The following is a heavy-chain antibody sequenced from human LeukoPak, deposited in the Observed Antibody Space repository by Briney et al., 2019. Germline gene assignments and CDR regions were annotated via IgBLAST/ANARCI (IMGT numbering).Heavy chain of an antibody. Sequence: SETLSLTCTVSGGSISSYDWSWIRQPPGKGLEGIGYIYYSGSTNYNPSLKSRVTISVDTSKNQFSLKLSSVTAADPAVYYCARDRFGELFRFDPWGQGTLVTVYS. CDR3: ARDRFGELFRFDP. J-gene: IGHJ5*02. V-gene: IGHV4-59*01. D-gene: IGHD3-10*01. CDR2: IYYSGST. CDR1: GGSISSYD.